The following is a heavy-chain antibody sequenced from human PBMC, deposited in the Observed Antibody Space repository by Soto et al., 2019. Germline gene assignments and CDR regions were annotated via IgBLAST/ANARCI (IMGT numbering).Heavy chain of an antibody. V-gene: IGHV1-69*06. Sequence: SVKVSCKASGGTFSSYAISWVRQAPGQGLEWMGGIIPIFGTANYAQKFQGRVTITADKSTSTAYMELSSLRSEDTAVYYCASSSSSWPTYFDYWGQGTLVTVSS. CDR3: ASSSSSWPTYFDY. J-gene: IGHJ4*02. CDR2: IIPIFGTA. D-gene: IGHD6-13*01. CDR1: GGTFSSYA.